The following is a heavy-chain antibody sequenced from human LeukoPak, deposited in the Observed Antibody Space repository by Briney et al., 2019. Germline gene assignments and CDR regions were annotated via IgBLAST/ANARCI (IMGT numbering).Heavy chain of an antibody. Sequence: SETLSLTCAVSGGSISSGGYSWSWIRQPPGEGLEWIGYIYHSGSTYYNPSLKSRVTISVDRSKNQFSLKLSSVTAADTAVYYCARGGYSYGFDYWGQGTLVTVSS. CDR1: GGSISSGGYS. V-gene: IGHV4-30-2*01. D-gene: IGHD5-18*01. CDR3: ARGGYSYGFDY. J-gene: IGHJ4*02. CDR2: IYHSGST.